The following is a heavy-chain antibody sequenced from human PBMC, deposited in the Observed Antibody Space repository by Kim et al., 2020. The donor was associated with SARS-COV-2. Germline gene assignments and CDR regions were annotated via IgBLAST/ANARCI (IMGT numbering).Heavy chain of an antibody. CDR3: ARGRFPRVMDWFDP. J-gene: IGHJ5*02. CDR2: INAGNGNT. V-gene: IGHV1-3*01. Sequence: ASVKVSCKASGYTFTSYAMHWVRQAPGQRLEWMGWINAGNGNTKYSQKFQGRVTITRDTSASTAYMELSSLRSEDTAVYYCARGRFPRVMDWFDPWGQGTLVTVSS. CDR1: GYTFTSYA. D-gene: IGHD3-16*01.